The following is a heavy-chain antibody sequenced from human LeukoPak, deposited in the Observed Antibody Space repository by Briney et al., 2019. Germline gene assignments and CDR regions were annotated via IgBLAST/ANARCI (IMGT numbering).Heavy chain of an antibody. D-gene: IGHD1-14*01. CDR3: AKEDSYNWNHLDS. V-gene: IGHV3-30*18. CDR1: GFTFSSYG. Sequence: GGSLRLSCAASGFTFSSYGMHWVRQAPGKGLEWVAVISYDGSNKYYADSVKGRFTISRDNSKNTLYLQMNSLRAEDTAVYYCAKEDSYNWNHLDSWGQGTLVTVSS. CDR2: ISYDGSNK. J-gene: IGHJ4*02.